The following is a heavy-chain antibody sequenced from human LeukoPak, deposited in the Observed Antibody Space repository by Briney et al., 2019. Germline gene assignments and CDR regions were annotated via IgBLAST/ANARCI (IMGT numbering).Heavy chain of an antibody. Sequence: SETLSLTCTVSGYSISSGDYYWSWIRQPPGKGLEWIGYIYYSGSTYYNPSLKSRVTISVDTSKNQFSLKLSSVTAADTAVYYCAREIRGIAADYYYFDYWGQGTLVTVSS. CDR1: GYSISSGDYY. V-gene: IGHV4-30-4*08. D-gene: IGHD6-13*01. CDR3: AREIRGIAADYYYFDY. CDR2: IYYSGST. J-gene: IGHJ4*02.